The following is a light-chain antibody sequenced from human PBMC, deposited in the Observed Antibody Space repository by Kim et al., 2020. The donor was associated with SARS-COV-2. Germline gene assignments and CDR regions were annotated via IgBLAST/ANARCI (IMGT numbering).Light chain of an antibody. CDR1: QSVAGN. J-gene: IGKJ2*01. CDR2: RAD. CDR3: QQHDRWPPYT. Sequence: ETVVTQSPATLSLSPGERATLSCTTSQSVAGNVAWYQQTPGHPPRLLIYRADIRATGVPVRFSGHGYGVEFTLTISALQPEDSAVYYCQQHDRWPPYTFGQGTKLEI. V-gene: IGKV3-15*01.